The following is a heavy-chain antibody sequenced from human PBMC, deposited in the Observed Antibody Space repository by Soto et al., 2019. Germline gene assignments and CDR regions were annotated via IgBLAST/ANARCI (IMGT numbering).Heavy chain of an antibody. CDR2: INSDGSST. Sequence: PGGSLRLSCAASGFTFSSYWMHWVRQAPGKGLVWVSRINSDGSSTSYADSVKGRFTISRDNAKNTLYLQMNSLRAEDTAVYYCARDELRFLEWPHYYSGMDVWGQGTTFTVS. CDR3: ARDELRFLEWPHYYSGMDV. D-gene: IGHD3-3*01. V-gene: IGHV3-74*01. CDR1: GFTFSSYW. J-gene: IGHJ6*02.